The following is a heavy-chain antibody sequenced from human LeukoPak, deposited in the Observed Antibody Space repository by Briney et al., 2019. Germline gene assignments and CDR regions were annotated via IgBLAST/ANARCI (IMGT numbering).Heavy chain of an antibody. CDR1: GNIFTTYW. CDR2: IYPGDSDT. D-gene: IGHD1-7*01. Sequence: GEFLKTPCKGSGNIFTTYWNAWVRQMPGKGLEWMGIIYPGDSDTRYSPSFQGQVTISGDKSINTAYLQWSSLTASDTAMYYCARRAWNYEYFDYWGQGTLVTVSS. J-gene: IGHJ4*02. V-gene: IGHV5-51*01. CDR3: ARRAWNYEYFDY.